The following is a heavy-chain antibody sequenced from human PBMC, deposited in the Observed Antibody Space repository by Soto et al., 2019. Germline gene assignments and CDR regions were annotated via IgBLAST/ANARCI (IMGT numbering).Heavy chain of an antibody. CDR1: GFTFSSYE. J-gene: IGHJ6*02. D-gene: IGHD6-19*01. CDR3: ARDSPAVAGIGGMDV. Sequence: EVQLVESGGGLVQPGGSLRLSCAASGFTFSSYEMNWVRQAPGKGLEWVSYISSSGSTIYYADSVKGRFTISRDNAKNSLYLQMNSLRAEDTAVYYCARDSPAVAGIGGMDVWGQGTTVTVSS. V-gene: IGHV3-48*03. CDR2: ISSSGSTI.